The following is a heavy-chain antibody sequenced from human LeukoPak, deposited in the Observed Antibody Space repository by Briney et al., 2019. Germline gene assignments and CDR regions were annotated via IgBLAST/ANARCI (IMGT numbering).Heavy chain of an antibody. J-gene: IGHJ6*02. CDR2: IYYSGST. Sequence: SETLSLTCTVSGGSISSYYWSWIRQPPGKGLEWIGYIYYSGSTNYNPSLKSRVTISVDTSKSQFSLKLSSVTAADTAVYYCARDLQWSYGMDVWGQGTTVTVSS. D-gene: IGHD5-24*01. V-gene: IGHV4-59*12. CDR1: GGSISSYY. CDR3: ARDLQWSYGMDV.